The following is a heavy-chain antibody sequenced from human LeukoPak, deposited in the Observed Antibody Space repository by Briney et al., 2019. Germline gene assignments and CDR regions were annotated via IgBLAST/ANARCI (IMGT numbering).Heavy chain of an antibody. Sequence: GESLKISCKGSGYSFSSYWIGWVRQMPGKGLEWMGIIYPGDSDTRYSPSFQGQVTISADKSISTAFLQWSSLKASDTAIYYCARQTTVTDDYDYWGQGTLVTVSS. CDR3: ARQTTVTDDYDY. CDR2: IYPGDSDT. D-gene: IGHD4-17*01. CDR1: GYSFSSYW. J-gene: IGHJ4*02. V-gene: IGHV5-51*01.